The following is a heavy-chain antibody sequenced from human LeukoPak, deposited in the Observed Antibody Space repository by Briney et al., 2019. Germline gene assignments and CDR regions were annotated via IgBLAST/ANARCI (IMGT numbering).Heavy chain of an antibody. D-gene: IGHD6-13*01. V-gene: IGHV3-21*01. CDR3: ARVISSSWYSDY. CDR1: GFTFSSSN. CDR2: ISRSSSYI. J-gene: IGHJ4*02. Sequence: PGGSLRLSCAASGFTFSSSNMHWVRQAPGKGLEWVSSISRSSSYIYYADSVKGRFTISRDNAKNSLYLQMNSLRAEDTAVYYCARVISSSWYSDYWGQGTLVTVSP.